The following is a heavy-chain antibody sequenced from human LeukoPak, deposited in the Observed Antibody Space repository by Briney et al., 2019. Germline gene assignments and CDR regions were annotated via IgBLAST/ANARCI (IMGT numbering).Heavy chain of an antibody. D-gene: IGHD3-10*01. CDR2: IWYDGSNK. CDR1: GFTFSSYG. Sequence: GGSLRLSCAASGFTFSSYGMHWVRQAPGKGLEWVAVIWYDGSNKYYADSVKGRFTISRDNSKNTLYLQMNSLRAEDTAVYYCARDPLSPAPPPGGYFDYWGQGTLVTVSS. V-gene: IGHV3-30*19. J-gene: IGHJ4*02. CDR3: ARDPLSPAPPPGGYFDY.